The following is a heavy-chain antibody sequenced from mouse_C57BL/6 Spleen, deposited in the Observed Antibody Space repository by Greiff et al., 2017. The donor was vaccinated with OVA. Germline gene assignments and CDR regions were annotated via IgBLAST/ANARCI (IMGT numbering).Heavy chain of an antibody. J-gene: IGHJ4*01. CDR3: ARSPYSNYEYYAMDY. CDR1: GYAFSSYW. CDR2: IYPGDGDT. V-gene: IGHV1-80*01. Sequence: QVQLQQSGAELVKPGASVKISCKASGYAFSSYWMNWVKQRPGKGLEWIGQIYPGDGDTNYNGKFKGKATLTADKSSSTAYMQLSSLTSEDSAVYFCARSPYSNYEYYAMDYWGQGTSVTVSS. D-gene: IGHD2-5*01.